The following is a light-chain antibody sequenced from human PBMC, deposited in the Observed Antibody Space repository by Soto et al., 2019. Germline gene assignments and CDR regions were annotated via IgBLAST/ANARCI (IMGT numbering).Light chain of an antibody. CDR2: SNN. CDR1: SSNIGSNT. J-gene: IGLJ2*01. Sequence: QSALTQPPSASGTPGQRVTISCSGSSSNIGSNTVNWYQQLPGTAPKLLIYSNNQRPSGVPDRFSGSKSGTSASLAISGLQSEDESDYYCAAWDGSLNVVVFGGGTQLTVL. V-gene: IGLV1-44*01. CDR3: AAWDGSLNVVV.